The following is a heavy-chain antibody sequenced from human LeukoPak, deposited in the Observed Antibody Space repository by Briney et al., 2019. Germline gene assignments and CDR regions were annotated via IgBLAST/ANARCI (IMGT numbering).Heavy chain of an antibody. D-gene: IGHD2-15*01. J-gene: IGHJ3*02. CDR1: GYTFTSYG. CDR2: ISAYNGNT. V-gene: IGHV1-18*01. CDR3: AREVGYCSGDTCYYGAFDI. Sequence: ASVKVSCKASGYTFTSYGISWVRQAPGQGLEWMGWISAYNGNTNYAQKLQGRVTMTTDTSTTTAYMDLRSLRSDDTALYYCAREVGYCSGDTCYYGAFDIWGQGTMVTVSS.